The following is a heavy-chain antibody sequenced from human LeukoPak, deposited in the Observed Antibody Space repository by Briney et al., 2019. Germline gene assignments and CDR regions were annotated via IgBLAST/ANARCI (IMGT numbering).Heavy chain of an antibody. CDR1: GYSISSGYY. CDR2: IYHSGST. D-gene: IGHD3-16*01. J-gene: IGHJ6*03. V-gene: IGHV4-38-2*02. CDR3: ARETSQKGAHYMDV. Sequence: WETLSLTCTVSGYSISSGYYWGWTRQPPGKGLQWIGSIYHSGSTYYNPSLKSRVTISVDTSKNQFSLKLTSVTAADTAVYYCARETSQKGAHYMDVWGKGTTVTISS.